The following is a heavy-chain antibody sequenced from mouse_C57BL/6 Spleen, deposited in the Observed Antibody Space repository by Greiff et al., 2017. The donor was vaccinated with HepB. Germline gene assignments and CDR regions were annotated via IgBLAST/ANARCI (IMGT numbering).Heavy chain of an antibody. CDR3: AMRGVDG. Sequence: QVQLQQSGAELVRPGTSVKVSCKASGYAFTNYLIEWVKQRPGQGLEWIGVINPGSGGTNYNEKFKGKATLTADKSSSTAYMPLSSLQSEDSAVYFCAMRGVDGWGQGTTLTVSS. V-gene: IGHV1-54*01. CDR2: INPGSGGT. J-gene: IGHJ2*01. CDR1: GYAFTNYL.